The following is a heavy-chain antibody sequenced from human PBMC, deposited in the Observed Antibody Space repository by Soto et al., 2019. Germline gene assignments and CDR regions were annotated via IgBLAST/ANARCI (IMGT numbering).Heavy chain of an antibody. V-gene: IGHV3-30*03. J-gene: IGHJ4*02. CDR1: GFTFSSYG. Sequence: GGSLRLSCAASGFTFSSYGMHWVRQAPGKGLEWVAVISYDGSNKYYADSVKGRFTISRDNSKNTLYLQMNSLRAEDTAVYYCALSPLPAAVHYYFDYWGQGTLVTVSS. CDR3: ALSPLPAAVHYYFDY. CDR2: ISYDGSNK. D-gene: IGHD2-2*01.